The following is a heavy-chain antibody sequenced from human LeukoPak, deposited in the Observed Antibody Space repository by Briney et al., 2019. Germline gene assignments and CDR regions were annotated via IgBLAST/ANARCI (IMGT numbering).Heavy chain of an antibody. CDR2: FDPEDGET. D-gene: IGHD2-2*02. V-gene: IGHV1-24*01. J-gene: IGHJ3*02. Sequence: ASVKVSCKVSGYTLTELSMHWVRQAPGKGLEWMGGFDPEDGETIYAQKFQGRVTMTEDTSTDTAYMEPSSLRSEDTAVYYCATAAAIGFRNAFDIWGQGTMVTVSS. CDR1: GYTLTELS. CDR3: ATAAAIGFRNAFDI.